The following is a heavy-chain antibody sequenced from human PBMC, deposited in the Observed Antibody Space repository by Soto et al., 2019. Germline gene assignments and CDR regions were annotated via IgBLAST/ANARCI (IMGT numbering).Heavy chain of an antibody. D-gene: IGHD3-22*01. Sequence: SVKVSCKASGYTFTSYVISWVRQAPGQGLEWMGWISAYNGNTNYAQKLQGRVTMTTDTSTSTAYMELRSLRSDDTAVYYCARESGGYCDSSGYKAYFDLWGRGTLVSVSS. CDR1: GYTFTSYV. V-gene: IGHV1-18*01. CDR2: ISAYNGNT. CDR3: ARESGGYCDSSGYKAYFDL. J-gene: IGHJ2*01.